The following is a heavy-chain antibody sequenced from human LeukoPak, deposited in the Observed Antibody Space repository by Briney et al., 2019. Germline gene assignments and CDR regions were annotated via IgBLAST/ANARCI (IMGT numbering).Heavy chain of an antibody. D-gene: IGHD4-17*01. CDR2: IKQDGIDK. CDR1: GFTLSNHW. V-gene: IGHV3-7*01. Sequence: PGGSLRLSCAASGFTLSNHWMIWVRQAPGKGLECVANIKQDGIDKYYLDSVKGRFTISRDNAKNSLYLQMNSLRAEDTAVYYCARAKDGDYGPGDFWGQGALVTVSS. CDR3: ARAKDGDYGPGDF. J-gene: IGHJ4*02.